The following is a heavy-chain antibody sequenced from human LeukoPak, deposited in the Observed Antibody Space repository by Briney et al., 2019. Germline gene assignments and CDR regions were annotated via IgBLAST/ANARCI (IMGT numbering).Heavy chain of an antibody. V-gene: IGHV4-59*01. D-gene: IGHD2-2*01. J-gene: IGHJ4*02. CDR2: IYYSGST. Sequence: SETLSLTCTVSGASISSYYWSWIRQPPGKGLEWIGYIYYSGSTNYNPSHKSRVTISVDTSKNQFSLKLSSVTAADTAVYYCARGIYCSSASCYYYFDYWGQGTLVTVSS. CDR1: GASISSYY. CDR3: ARGIYCSSASCYYYFDY.